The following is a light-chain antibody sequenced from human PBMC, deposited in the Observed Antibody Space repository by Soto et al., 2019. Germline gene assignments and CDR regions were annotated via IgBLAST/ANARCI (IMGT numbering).Light chain of an antibody. CDR3: YSYTGSATVI. J-gene: IGLJ2*01. V-gene: IGLV2-14*02. CDR2: EGS. Sequence: QSVLTQPASVSGSPGQSITISCTGTSSDVGSYNLVSWYQQHPGKAPKLMIYEGSKRPSGVSNRFSASKSGNTASLTISGLQAEDEAVYYCYSYTGSATVIFGGGTKVTVL. CDR1: SSDVGSYNL.